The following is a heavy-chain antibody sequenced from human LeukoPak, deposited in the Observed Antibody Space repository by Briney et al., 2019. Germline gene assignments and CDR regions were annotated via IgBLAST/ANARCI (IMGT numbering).Heavy chain of an antibody. D-gene: IGHD2-2*01. J-gene: IGHJ5*02. CDR2: INHSGST. CDR3: ARWVVVPAAKYGEFDP. CDR1: GGSFSGYY. Sequence: PSETLSLTCAVYGGSFSGYYWSWIRQPPGKGLEWIGEINHSGSTNYNPSLKSRVTISVDTSKNQFSLKLSSVTAADTAVYYCARWVVVPAAKYGEFDPWGQGTLVTVSS. V-gene: IGHV4-34*01.